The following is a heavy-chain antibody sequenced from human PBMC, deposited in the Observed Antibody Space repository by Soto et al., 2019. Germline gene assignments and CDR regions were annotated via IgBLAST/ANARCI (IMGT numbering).Heavy chain of an antibody. J-gene: IGHJ3*02. D-gene: IGHD3-16*01. Sequence: GGSLRLSCAGSGFTLGSYGVHSVRQAPGKGLEWVALMSYDGSSEYYADPVKGRFTISRDISKNTLYLQMNSLRAEDTAVFYCAKALGGHFDYGAFDIWGQGTVVTVS. V-gene: IGHV3-30*18. CDR1: GFTLGSYG. CDR3: AKALGGHFDYGAFDI. CDR2: MSYDGSSE.